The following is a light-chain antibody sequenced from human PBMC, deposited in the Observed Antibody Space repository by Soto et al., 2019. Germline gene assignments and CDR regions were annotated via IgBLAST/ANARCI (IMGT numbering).Light chain of an antibody. V-gene: IGKV3-20*01. Sequence: EIVLTQSPGTLSLSPGERATLSCRASQSISSTYLAWYQQKPGQAPRLLIYGASSRATGIPHRFSGSGSGTDFTLTISRLEPEDFAVYYCQQYGRSPFTFGQGTRVEIK. CDR1: QSISSTY. CDR2: GAS. CDR3: QQYGRSPFT. J-gene: IGKJ5*01.